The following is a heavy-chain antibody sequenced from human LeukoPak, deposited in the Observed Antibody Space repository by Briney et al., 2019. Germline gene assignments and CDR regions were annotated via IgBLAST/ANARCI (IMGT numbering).Heavy chain of an antibody. D-gene: IGHD5-12*01. CDR1: GLTFSNYA. CDR3: VKEDILKVTLDY. Sequence: PGGSLRLSCSASGLTFSNYAMHWVRQAPGKGLEYVSVVSANGGSTYYSDSVQGRFTISRDNSKNTLYLQMSGLTTEDTAVYYCVKEDILKVTLDYWGQGTLVTVSS. V-gene: IGHV3-64D*06. J-gene: IGHJ4*02. CDR2: VSANGGST.